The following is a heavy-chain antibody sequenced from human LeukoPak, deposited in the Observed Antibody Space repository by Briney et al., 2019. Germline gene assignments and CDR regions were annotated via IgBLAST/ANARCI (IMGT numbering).Heavy chain of an antibody. D-gene: IGHD1-26*01. CDR2: IHRDGRTA. J-gene: IGHJ4*02. CDR1: GFSFEDYD. Sequence: RGSLRLACSDSGFSFEDYDIHWVRQAPGKGLEWVSLIHRDGRTAYYAESVRGRFAISRDNSRRSLYLQINNLRTEDSAVYHCAKTRRSGTEYGDFDHWGQGTLVTVSS. V-gene: IGHV3-43*02. CDR3: AKTRRSGTEYGDFDH.